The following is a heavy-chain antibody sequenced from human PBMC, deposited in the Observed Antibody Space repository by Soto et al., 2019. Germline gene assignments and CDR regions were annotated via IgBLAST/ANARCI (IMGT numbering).Heavy chain of an antibody. J-gene: IGHJ6*02. V-gene: IGHV1-69*01. CDR1: GGTCSSYA. CDR3: AGGGAMVVPAAARTRPREYYYYHYGMDV. CDR2: IIPIFGTA. D-gene: IGHD2-2*01. Sequence: QVQLVQSGAEVKKPGSSVKVSCKASGGTCSSYAISWVRQAPGQGLEWMGGIIPIFGTANYAQKFLGRVTITADESTSRAYMGLSGLRSEDTAVYYCAGGGAMVVPAAARTRPREYYYYHYGMDVWVQGPTVTVSS.